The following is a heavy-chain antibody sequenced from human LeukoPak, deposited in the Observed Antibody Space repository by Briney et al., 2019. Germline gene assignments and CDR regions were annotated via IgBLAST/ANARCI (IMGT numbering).Heavy chain of an antibody. CDR1: GFTFSNYA. J-gene: IGHJ3*02. CDR2: ISFDATKE. D-gene: IGHD1-1*01. CDR3: ARFKVGTNTTQKNAFDI. Sequence: GRSLRLSCAASGFTFSNYAMHWVRQAPGKGLEWVAVISFDATKEYFGKSVKGRFTISRDNSKATPYLQMHRLRIEDTALYFCARFKVGTNTTQKNAFDIWGRGTVVAVSS. V-gene: IGHV3-30*01.